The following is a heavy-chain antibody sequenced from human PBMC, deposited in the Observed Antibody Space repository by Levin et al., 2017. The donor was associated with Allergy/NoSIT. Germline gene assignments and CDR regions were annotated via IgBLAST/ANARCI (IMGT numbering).Heavy chain of an antibody. J-gene: IGHJ3*01. CDR2: ISATGGST. Sequence: PGGSLRLSCATSGFTFSSYAMSWVRQAPGRGLEWVSVISATGGSTHYADSVKGRFTISRDNSKNTLYLQMNSLRAEDTALYYCSKETLAAFDVWGQGTMVTVSS. CDR1: GFTFSSYA. CDR3: SKETLAAFDV. V-gene: IGHV3-23*01.